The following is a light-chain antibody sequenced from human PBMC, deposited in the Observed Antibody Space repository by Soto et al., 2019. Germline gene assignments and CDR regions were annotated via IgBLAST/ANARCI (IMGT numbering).Light chain of an antibody. Sequence: DIQMTQSPSTLSASVVDRVTITCRASQSISNWLAWYQQKPGKAPKLLIYRASNLENGVPSRFSGSGSGTAFTLTISSLQPDDFATYYCQQYNTYSGTFGQGTKVEL. CDR3: QQYNTYSGT. CDR1: QSISNW. V-gene: IGKV1-5*03. J-gene: IGKJ1*01. CDR2: RAS.